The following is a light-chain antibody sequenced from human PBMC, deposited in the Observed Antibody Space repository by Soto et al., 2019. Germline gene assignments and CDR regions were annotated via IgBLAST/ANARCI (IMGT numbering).Light chain of an antibody. Sequence: VFAPPPSACGTPGQKVTMAFSGDSPNIGSNYVYWYQQLPGTAPKLLIYRNNQRPSGVPDRFSGSKSGTSASLAISGLRSEDEADYYCAAWDDSLSEVFGTGTKVTVL. J-gene: IGLJ1*01. CDR3: AAWDDSLSEV. CDR1: SPNIGSNY. CDR2: RNN. V-gene: IGLV1-47*01.